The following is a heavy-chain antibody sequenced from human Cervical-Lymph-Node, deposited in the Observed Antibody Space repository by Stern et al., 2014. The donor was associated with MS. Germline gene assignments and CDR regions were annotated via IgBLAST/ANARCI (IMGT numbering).Heavy chain of an antibody. CDR1: GYTFTNYW. CDR3: ARRRDGYNYFDN. J-gene: IGHJ4*02. V-gene: IGHV5-51*01. Sequence: EVHLVESGAEVKKPGESLKISCKGSGYTFTNYWIGWVRQMPGKGLEWMGIIDPSDYYTKYSPSFQGQVTISADKSISTASLQWSSLKASDTAMYYCARRRDGYNYFDNWGQGTLVTVSS. CDR2: IDPSDYYT. D-gene: IGHD5-24*01.